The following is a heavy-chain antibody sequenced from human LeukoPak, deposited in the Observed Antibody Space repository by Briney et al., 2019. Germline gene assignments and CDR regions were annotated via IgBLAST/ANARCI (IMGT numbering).Heavy chain of an antibody. D-gene: IGHD3-16*01. Sequence: SETLSLTCTASGGSISSGGYYWSWIRQHPGKGLEWIGYIYYSGSTYYNPSLKSRVTISVDTPKNQFSLELSSVTAADTAVYYCARAGGFFSPFGYWGQGTLVTVSS. CDR3: ARAGGFFSPFGY. CDR2: IYYSGST. J-gene: IGHJ4*02. CDR1: GGSISSGGYY. V-gene: IGHV4-31*03.